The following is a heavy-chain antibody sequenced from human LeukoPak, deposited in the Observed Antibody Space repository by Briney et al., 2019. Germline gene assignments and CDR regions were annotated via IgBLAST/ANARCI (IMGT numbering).Heavy chain of an antibody. CDR3: ARDRRGYGAYDYEACLDH. Sequence: GGSLRLSCAASGFTVSNNYMSWVRQAPGKGLEWVSLIYSSGSTHYADSVKGRFTISRDNSKNTLYLQMNSLRAEDTAMYYCARDRRGYGAYDYEACLDHWGQGTLVTVSS. J-gene: IGHJ4*02. CDR1: GFTVSNNY. CDR2: IYSSGST. V-gene: IGHV3-66*03. D-gene: IGHD5-12*01.